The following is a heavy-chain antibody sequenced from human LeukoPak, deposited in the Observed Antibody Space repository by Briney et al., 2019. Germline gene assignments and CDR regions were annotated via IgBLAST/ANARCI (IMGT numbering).Heavy chain of an antibody. Sequence: PGGSLRLSCTASGFTFNGYSMNWVRQAPGKGLEWVSSISTSSSYIYYADSVKGRFTISRNNPKNSLYLQMNSLRAEDTAVYYCARGIMSVAGYFDSWDQGTLVTVSS. CDR3: ARGIMSVAGYFDS. D-gene: IGHD6-19*01. V-gene: IGHV3-21*01. CDR1: GFTFNGYS. J-gene: IGHJ4*02. CDR2: ISTSSSYI.